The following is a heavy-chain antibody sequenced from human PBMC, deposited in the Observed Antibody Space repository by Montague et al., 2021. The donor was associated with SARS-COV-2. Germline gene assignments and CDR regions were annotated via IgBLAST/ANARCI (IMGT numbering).Heavy chain of an antibody. CDR3: ARGISLFDP. Sequence: LRLSLSASGFIFSDYNMTWIRQTPGKGLEWISYINGASSRTNYADSVKGRFTISRDNAKNSLFLQMNSLRVEDTAVYYCARGISLFDPWGQGTLVTVSS. V-gene: IGHV3-11*05. CDR1: GFIFSDYN. CDR2: INGASSRT. J-gene: IGHJ5*02.